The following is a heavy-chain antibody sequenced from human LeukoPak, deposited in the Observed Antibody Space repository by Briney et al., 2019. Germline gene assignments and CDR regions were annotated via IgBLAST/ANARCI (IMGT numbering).Heavy chain of an antibody. CDR3: AKDVRGDGHRYFDS. CDR1: GFTFSSYA. D-gene: IGHD5-24*01. V-gene: IGHV3-30*02. J-gene: IGHJ4*02. CDR2: IAYDSSTT. Sequence: PGGSLRLSCAASGFTFSSYAMSWVRQAPGKGLEWVAYIAYDSSTTYFGASVKGRFTISRDTSKNTVYLQMNSLRLEDTAVYFCAKDVRGDGHRYFDSWGQGTLVSVSS.